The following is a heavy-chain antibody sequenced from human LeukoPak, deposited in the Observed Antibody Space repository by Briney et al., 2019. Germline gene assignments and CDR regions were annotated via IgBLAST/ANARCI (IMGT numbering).Heavy chain of an antibody. CDR3: ARHHYYDSTYYFDY. CDR1: GGSISSTNYY. V-gene: IGHV4-39*01. CDR2: IYYSGST. J-gene: IGHJ4*02. D-gene: IGHD3-22*01. Sequence: PSETLSLTCTVSGGSISSTNYYWGWIRQPPGKGLEWIGSIYYSGSTYYNPSLKSRVTISVDTSKNQFSLKLSSVTAADTAVYYCARHHYYDSTYYFDYWGQGTLVTVSS.